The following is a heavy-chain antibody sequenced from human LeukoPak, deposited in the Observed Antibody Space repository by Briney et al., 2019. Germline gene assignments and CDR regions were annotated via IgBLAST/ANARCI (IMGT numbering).Heavy chain of an antibody. V-gene: IGHV3-53*01. Sequence: GGSLSLSCAASGFAVSSNYISWVRQVPGKGLEWVSIIYSDGSTFHADSVKGRFTISRDNAKNTLYLQMNSLRAEDTAVYYCASTGTTDDAFDIWGQGTMVTVSS. CDR2: IYSDGST. J-gene: IGHJ3*02. CDR3: ASTGTTDDAFDI. D-gene: IGHD1-1*01. CDR1: GFAVSSNY.